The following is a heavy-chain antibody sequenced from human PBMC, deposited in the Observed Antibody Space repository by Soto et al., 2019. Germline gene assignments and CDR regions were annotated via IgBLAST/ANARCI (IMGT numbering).Heavy chain of an antibody. CDR3: ARDLIGYSYDPYYMDV. J-gene: IGHJ6*03. CDR1: GFTFSSYA. V-gene: IGHV3-23*01. CDR2: ISGSGSST. Sequence: PGGSLRLSSAASGFTFSSYAMSWVRQAPGMGLQWISGISGSGSSTYYTVSVRGRFTISRDNSLNMLYLQMNSLRAEDTAVYYCARDLIGYSYDPYYMDVWGKGTTVTVSS. D-gene: IGHD5-18*01.